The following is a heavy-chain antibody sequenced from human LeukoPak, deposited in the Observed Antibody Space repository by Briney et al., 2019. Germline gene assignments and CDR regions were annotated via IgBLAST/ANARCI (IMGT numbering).Heavy chain of an antibody. CDR2: IYYSGST. Sequence: SETLSLTCTVSGGSISSSGYFWSWIRQLPGEGLEWIGYIYYSGSTYYNPSLESRVTISLDTSKHQFSLKLTSVTAADTAVYYCARSRIWFGELYGFDPWGQGTLVTVSS. J-gene: IGHJ5*02. D-gene: IGHD3-10*01. CDR3: ARSRIWFGELYGFDP. V-gene: IGHV4-31*03. CDR1: GGSISSSGYF.